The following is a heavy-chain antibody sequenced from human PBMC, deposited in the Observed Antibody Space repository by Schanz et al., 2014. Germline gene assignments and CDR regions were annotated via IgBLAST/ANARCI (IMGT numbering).Heavy chain of an antibody. Sequence: QVQLVQSGAEVKKPGSSVKVSCKASRSTFSSYTISWVRQARGQGLERVGRFIPILDVGNYAQQFQGRVTFTADKSTSTAYMELSSLRYEDTALYYCARGTMPGTFDIWGQGTMVTVSS. CDR3: ARGTMPGTFDI. CDR1: RSTFSSYT. J-gene: IGHJ3*02. D-gene: IGHD2-2*01. CDR2: FIPILDVG. V-gene: IGHV1-69*02.